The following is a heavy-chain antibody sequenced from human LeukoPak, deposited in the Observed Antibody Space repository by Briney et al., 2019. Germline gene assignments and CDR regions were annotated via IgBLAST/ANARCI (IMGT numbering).Heavy chain of an antibody. Sequence: SETLSLTCTVSGGSISSSTYYWGWIRQPPGKGLVWIGSIYYSGSTYYNPSLKSRLTISVDTSKNQFSLKLSSVTAADTAVYYCARHRCSSTSCYDYFDYWGQGTLVTVSS. CDR2: IYYSGST. D-gene: IGHD2-2*01. J-gene: IGHJ4*02. CDR3: ARHRCSSTSCYDYFDY. CDR1: GGSISSSTYY. V-gene: IGHV4-39*01.